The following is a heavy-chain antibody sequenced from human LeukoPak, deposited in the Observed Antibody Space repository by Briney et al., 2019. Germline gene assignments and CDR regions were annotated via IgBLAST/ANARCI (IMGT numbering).Heavy chain of an antibody. Sequence: GGSLRLSCAASGFTFSSYAMTWVRQAPGKGLQWVSTISGSSSSTYYADSVRGRFTISRDNSNNTLYLEMDRLRAEDTALYYCAKDRGGGLTTVTPSEYWGQGTLVTVSS. CDR3: AKDRGGGLTTVTPSEY. CDR2: ISGSSSST. D-gene: IGHD4-17*01. J-gene: IGHJ4*02. CDR1: GFTFSSYA. V-gene: IGHV3-23*01.